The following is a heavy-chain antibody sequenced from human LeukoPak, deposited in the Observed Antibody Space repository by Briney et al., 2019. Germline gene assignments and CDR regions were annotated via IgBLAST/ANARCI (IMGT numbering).Heavy chain of an antibody. Sequence: RGSLRLSCGASGFTFSSYWMHWVRQAPGKGLVWVSRINNDGSSTSYADSVQGRFTISRDNAKNTLYLQMNSLRAEDTALYYCARVARGDYYYYYMDVWGKGTTVTVSS. CDR1: GFTFSSYW. CDR3: ARVARGDYYYYYMDV. J-gene: IGHJ6*03. V-gene: IGHV3-74*01. CDR2: INNDGSST. D-gene: IGHD3-10*01.